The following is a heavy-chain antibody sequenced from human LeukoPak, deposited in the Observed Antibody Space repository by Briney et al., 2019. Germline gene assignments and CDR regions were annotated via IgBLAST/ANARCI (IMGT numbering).Heavy chain of an antibody. D-gene: IGHD3/OR15-3a*01. CDR1: GYTFTSYD. Sequence: GASVKVSCKASGYTFTSYDINWVRRATGQGLEWMGWMNPNSGNTGYAQKFQGRVTMTKNTSITTGYMELSSLRSEDTAVYYCARALSWTTESYYYMDVWGKGTTVTVSS. J-gene: IGHJ6*03. CDR3: ARALSWTTESYYYMDV. CDR2: MNPNSGNT. V-gene: IGHV1-8*01.